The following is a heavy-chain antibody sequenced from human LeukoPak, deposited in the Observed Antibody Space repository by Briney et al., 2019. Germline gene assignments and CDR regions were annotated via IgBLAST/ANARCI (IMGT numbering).Heavy chain of an antibody. CDR1: GGSFSGYY. Sequence: PSETLSLTCAVYGGSFSGYYWCWIRQPPGKGLEWIGEINHSGSTNYNPSLKSRVTISVDTSKNQFSLKLSSVTAADTAVYYCAKDPMIGGYYPYYFDHWGRGTLVTVSS. D-gene: IGHD3-22*01. CDR2: INHSGST. V-gene: IGHV4-34*01. J-gene: IGHJ4*02. CDR3: AKDPMIGGYYPYYFDH.